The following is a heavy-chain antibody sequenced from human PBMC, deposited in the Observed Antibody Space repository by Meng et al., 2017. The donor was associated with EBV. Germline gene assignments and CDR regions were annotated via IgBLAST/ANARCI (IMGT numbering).Heavy chain of an antibody. CDR3: ARVSFYDYWSGYSFNWFDP. V-gene: IGHV4-39*01. D-gene: IGHD3-3*01. CDR2: VYYSGNS. J-gene: IGHJ5*02. Sequence: QLQLYQSGPGLVKPSXXXXLPXXVXXHSISSRSYYWGWIRQSPGKGLEWIGNVYYSGNSYYNPSLKSRVTISVDTSKNQFYLKLISVTAADTAVYFCARVSFYDYWSGYSFNWFDPWGQGTLVTVAS. CDR1: XHSISSRSYY.